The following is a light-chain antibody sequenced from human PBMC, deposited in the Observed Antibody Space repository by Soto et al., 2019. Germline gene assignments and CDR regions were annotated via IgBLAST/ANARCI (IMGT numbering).Light chain of an antibody. J-gene: IGKJ2*01. CDR1: QSVSSSY. Sequence: EIVLTQSPGTLSLSPGERATLSCRASQSVSSSYLAWYQHKPGQAPRLLIYGASRRATGIPDRFSGSGSGTDFTLTISRLEPEDVAVYYCQQYGSSPHTFGQGTKLEIK. V-gene: IGKV3-20*01. CDR2: GAS. CDR3: QQYGSSPHT.